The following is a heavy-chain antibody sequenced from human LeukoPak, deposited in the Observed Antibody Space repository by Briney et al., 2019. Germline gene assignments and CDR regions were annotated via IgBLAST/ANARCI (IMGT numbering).Heavy chain of an antibody. CDR1: GGTISDYY. CDR3: ARRLGYSYPFDC. V-gene: IGHV4-59*08. J-gene: IGHJ4*02. D-gene: IGHD5-18*01. CDR2: IYYSGST. Sequence: PSETLSLTCTVSGGTISDYYWTWIRQPPGKGLEWIGYIYYSGSTSYNPSLKSRVTISVDTSKNQFSLKLSSETAADTAVYYCARRLGYSYPFDCWGQGTLVSVSS.